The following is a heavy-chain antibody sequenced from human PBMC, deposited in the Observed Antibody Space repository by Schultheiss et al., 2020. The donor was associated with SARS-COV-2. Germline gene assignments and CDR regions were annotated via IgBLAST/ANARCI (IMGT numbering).Heavy chain of an antibody. CDR3: ARDQFAGIVPGGYGMDV. CDR1: GFTVSSNY. CDR2: IYSCGST. J-gene: IGHJ6*02. D-gene: IGHD1-26*01. Sequence: GGSLRLSCAASGFTVSSNYMSWVRQAPGKGLEWVSVIYSCGSTYYADSVKGRFTISRDNSKNTLYLQMNSLRAEDTAVYYCARDQFAGIVPGGYGMDVWGQGTTVTVSS. V-gene: IGHV3-53*01.